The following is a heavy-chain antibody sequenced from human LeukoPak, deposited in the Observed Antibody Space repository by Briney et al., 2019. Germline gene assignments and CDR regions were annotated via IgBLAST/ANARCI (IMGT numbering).Heavy chain of an antibody. CDR2: INYSGNT. V-gene: IGHV4-59*01. D-gene: IGHD2/OR15-2a*01. Sequence: SETLSLTSTVSAGSISIYYWSWIRQPPGKGLEWIGYINYSGNTNYNPSLKSRITMSIDTSKNQFYLKLSSVTAADTAVYYCARDLELGYWGQGTLVTVSA. CDR3: ARDLELGY. CDR1: AGSISIYY. J-gene: IGHJ4*02.